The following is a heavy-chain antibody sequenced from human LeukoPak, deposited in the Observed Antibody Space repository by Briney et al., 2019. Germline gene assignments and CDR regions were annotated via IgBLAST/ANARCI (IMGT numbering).Heavy chain of an antibody. J-gene: IGHJ4*02. D-gene: IGHD3-22*01. CDR2: ISGSGGST. V-gene: IGHV3-23*01. CDR3: AKRRDVSGYYFDY. Sequence: SGGSLRLSCAASGFTFSDYEMNWVRQAPGKGLEWVSIISGSGGSTDYADSVKGRFTISRDNSKNTLYLQMNSLRAEDTAVYYCAKRRDVSGYYFDYWGQGTLVTVSS. CDR1: GFTFSDYE.